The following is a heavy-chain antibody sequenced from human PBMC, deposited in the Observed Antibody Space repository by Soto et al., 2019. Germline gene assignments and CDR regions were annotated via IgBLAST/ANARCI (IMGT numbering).Heavy chain of an antibody. J-gene: IGHJ6*03. CDR1: GDSFNDYY. V-gene: IGHV1-2*04. Sequence: VQLVQSGAEVKKPGASVKVSCKSSGDSFNDYYLHWVRQAPGQGLEWMGWINPNSGVTKYAQKFQGWVTMTRDTSIRTVYMELSRLRSDDTAVYYCARESGGATATLDYYYFYMDVWGKGTTATVSS. D-gene: IGHD5-12*01. CDR3: ARESGGATATLDYYYFYMDV. CDR2: INPNSGVT.